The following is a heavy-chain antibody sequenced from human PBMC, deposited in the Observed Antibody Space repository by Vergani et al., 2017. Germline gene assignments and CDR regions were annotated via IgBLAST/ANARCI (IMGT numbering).Heavy chain of an antibody. CDR3: ARAAPQGTVDTYFDY. CDR1: GGTFSSYA. V-gene: IGHV1-69*12. D-gene: IGHD4-23*01. J-gene: IGHJ4*02. CDR2: IIPIFGTA. Sequence: QVQLVQSGAEVKKPGSSVKVSCKASGGTFSSYAISWVRQAPGQGLEWMGGIIPIFGTANYAQKFQGRVTITADESPSTAYMELSSLRAEDTAVYYCARAAPQGTVDTYFDYWGQGTLVTVSS.